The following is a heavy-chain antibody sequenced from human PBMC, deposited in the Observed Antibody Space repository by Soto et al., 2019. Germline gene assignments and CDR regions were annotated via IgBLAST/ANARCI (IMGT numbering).Heavy chain of an antibody. V-gene: IGHV1-18*01. J-gene: IGHJ5*02. CDR3: ASLGYCSGGSCWRNNWFDP. Sequence: ASVKVSCKASGYTFTSYGISWVRQAPGQGLEWMGWISAYNGNTDYAQKLQGRVTMTTDTSTSTAYMELRSLRSDDTAVYYCASLGYCSGGSCWRNNWFDPWGQGTLVTVSS. D-gene: IGHD2-15*01. CDR2: ISAYNGNT. CDR1: GYTFTSYG.